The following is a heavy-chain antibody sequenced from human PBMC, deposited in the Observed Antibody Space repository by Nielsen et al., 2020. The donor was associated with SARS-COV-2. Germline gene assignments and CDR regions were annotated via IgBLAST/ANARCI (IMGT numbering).Heavy chain of an antibody. CDR1: GFTFSSYS. V-gene: IGHV3-21*04. CDR2: ISSSSSYI. J-gene: IGHJ4*02. Sequence: GESLKISCAASGFTFSSYSMNWVRQAPGKGLEWVSSISSSSSYIYYADSVKGRFTISRDNAKNSLYLQMNSLRAEDTAVYYCARALSMGYWGQGTLVTVSS. CDR3: ARALSMGY. D-gene: IGHD2/OR15-2a*01.